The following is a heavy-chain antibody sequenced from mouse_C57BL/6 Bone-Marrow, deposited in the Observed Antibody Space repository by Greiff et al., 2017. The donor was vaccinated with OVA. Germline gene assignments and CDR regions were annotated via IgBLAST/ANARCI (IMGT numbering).Heavy chain of an antibody. J-gene: IGHJ3*01. CDR1: GYTFTGYW. CDR2: ILPGSGST. V-gene: IGHV1-9*01. CDR3: ARKGEARAWFAY. Sequence: QVQLQQSGAELMKPGASVKLSCKATGYTFTGYWIEWVKQRPGHGLEWIGEILPGSGSTNYNEKFKGKATFTVDTSSNTAYMQLSSLTTEDSAIYYCARKGEARAWFAYWGQGTLVTVSA.